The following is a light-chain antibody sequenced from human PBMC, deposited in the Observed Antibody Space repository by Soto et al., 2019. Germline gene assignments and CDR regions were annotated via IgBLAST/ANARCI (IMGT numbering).Light chain of an antibody. CDR2: GAS. V-gene: IGKV3D-15*01. CDR1: QSVSSN. J-gene: IGKJ1*01. CDR3: HQRSNWWT. Sequence: EIVMTQSPATLSESPGERATLSCRASQSVSSNSAWYQQKPGHAPRRRIYGASTRATGIPARFSVSGSGTEFTLTISSLQSEEFAVYYCHQRSNWWTFGQGTKVDIK.